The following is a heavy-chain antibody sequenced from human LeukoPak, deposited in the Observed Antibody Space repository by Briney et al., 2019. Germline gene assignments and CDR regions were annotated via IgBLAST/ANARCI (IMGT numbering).Heavy chain of an antibody. V-gene: IGHV7-4-1*02. CDR3: ARGGSSWTGSWFDP. D-gene: IGHD6-13*01. CDR1: GYTFTSYG. Sequence: ASVKVSCKASGYTFTSYGISWVRQAPGQGLEWMGWINTNTGNPTYAQGFTGRFVFSLDTSVSTAYLQISSLKAEDTAVYYCARGGSSWTGSWFDPWGQGTLVTVSS. J-gene: IGHJ5*02. CDR2: INTNTGNP.